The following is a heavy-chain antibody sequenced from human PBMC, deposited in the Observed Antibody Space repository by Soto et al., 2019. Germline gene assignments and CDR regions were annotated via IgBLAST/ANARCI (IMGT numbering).Heavy chain of an antibody. D-gene: IGHD3-22*01. Sequence: EVQLLESGGGLVQPGGSLRLSCAASGFTFSSYAMSWVRQAPGKGLEWVSAISGSGGSTYYADSVKGRFTISRDNSKNTPYLQMNSLRAEDTAVYYCAKDRFRCVWSYYDSSGYYPFDYLGQGTLVTVSS. V-gene: IGHV3-23*01. CDR3: AKDRFRCVWSYYDSSGYYPFDY. CDR1: GFTFSSYA. J-gene: IGHJ4*02. CDR2: ISGSGGST.